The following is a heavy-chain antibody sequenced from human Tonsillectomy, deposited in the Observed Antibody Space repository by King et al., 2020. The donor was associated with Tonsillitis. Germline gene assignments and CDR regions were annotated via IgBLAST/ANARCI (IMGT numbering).Heavy chain of an antibody. Sequence: QVQLVESGGGVVQPGRSLRLSCAASGFNFSSYTVHWVRQAPGKGLEWVTFTSYDGGIAYYAHSVRGRFTISRDNSRNTLYLQMNSLRPDDTAVYYCARGTSTWIGMSQFDYWGQGTLVTVSS. J-gene: IGHJ4*02. V-gene: IGHV3-30-3*01. CDR1: GFNFSSYT. D-gene: IGHD2-2*01. CDR3: ARGTSTWIGMSQFDY. CDR2: TSYDGGIA.